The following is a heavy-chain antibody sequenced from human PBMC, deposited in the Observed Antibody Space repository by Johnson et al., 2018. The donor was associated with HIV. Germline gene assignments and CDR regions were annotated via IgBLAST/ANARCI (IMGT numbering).Heavy chain of an antibody. D-gene: IGHD3-10*01. CDR1: GFAFSDYY. V-gene: IGHV3-11*04. CDR2: ISSGSHTI. CDR3: ARGGDVVWFGEFPGAFDV. Sequence: QVQLVESGGGLVKPGGSLRLSCAASGFAFSDYYMAWIRQAPGKGLEWVSFISSGSHTIYYADSVKGRFTISRDNSKNSLYLQMNSLRAEETAVYYCARGGDVVWFGEFPGAFDVWGQGTMVTVSS. J-gene: IGHJ3*01.